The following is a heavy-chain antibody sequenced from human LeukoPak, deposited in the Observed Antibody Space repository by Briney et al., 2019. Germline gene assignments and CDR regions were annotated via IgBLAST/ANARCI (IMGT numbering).Heavy chain of an antibody. V-gene: IGHV3-23*01. J-gene: IGHJ3*02. Sequence: GGSLRLSCAASDFLFSSYAMNWVRQAPGKGLEWVSVIGASGSSTYYADSVKGRSTISRDNSKTTLYLQMNSLRAEDTAVYYCARGLSSVNDAFDIWGQGTMVTVSS. CDR1: DFLFSSYA. D-gene: IGHD3-10*01. CDR3: ARGLSSVNDAFDI. CDR2: IGASGSST.